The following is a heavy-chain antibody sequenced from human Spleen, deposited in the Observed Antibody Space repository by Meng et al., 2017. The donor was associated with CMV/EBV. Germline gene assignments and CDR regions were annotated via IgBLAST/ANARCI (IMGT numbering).Heavy chain of an antibody. Sequence: GESLKISCAASGFTFSSYTMNWVRQAPGKGLEWVSCISSRSSYIDYADSVKGRFTISRDNAKNSLYLQMNSLRAEDTAVYYCARADYREDYYYGMDVWDQGTTITVSS. J-gene: IGHJ6*02. D-gene: IGHD3-10*01. CDR3: ARADYREDYYYGMDV. CDR1: GFTFSSYT. V-gene: IGHV3-21*01. CDR2: ISSRSSYI.